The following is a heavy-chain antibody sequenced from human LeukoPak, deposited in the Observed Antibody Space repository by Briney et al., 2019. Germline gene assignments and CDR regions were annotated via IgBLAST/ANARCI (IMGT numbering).Heavy chain of an antibody. Sequence: PGGFLRLSCAASGFSFSGCGMYWVRQAPGKGLEWVAFIGYDGTNKYYTESVKGRFTISRDNSKNTLFLQMDSLRSEDTAVYYCAKDPSYDFDYWGQGTLVTVSS. CDR2: IGYDGTNK. V-gene: IGHV3-30*02. CDR1: GFSFSGCG. J-gene: IGHJ4*02. D-gene: IGHD3-3*01. CDR3: AKDPSYDFDY.